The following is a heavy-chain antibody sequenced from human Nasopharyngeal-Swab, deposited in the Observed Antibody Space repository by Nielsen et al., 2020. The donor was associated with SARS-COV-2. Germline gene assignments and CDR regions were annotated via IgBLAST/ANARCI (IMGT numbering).Heavy chain of an antibody. CDR2: LSVYNADT. D-gene: IGHD3-3*01. Sequence: ASVKVSCKASGYSFRSYGINWVRQAPGQGLEWMGWLSVYNADTNYAQKLQGRVSMTTDTSTSTAYMELRSLRSDDTDVYYCARDIEEWLVVPSLSFDYWGQGTLVTVSS. CDR1: GYSFRSYG. J-gene: IGHJ4*02. V-gene: IGHV1-18*01. CDR3: ARDIEEWLVVPSLSFDY.